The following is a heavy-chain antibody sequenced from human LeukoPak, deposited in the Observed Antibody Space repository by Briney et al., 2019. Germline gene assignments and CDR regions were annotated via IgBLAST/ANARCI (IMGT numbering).Heavy chain of an antibody. CDR3: ARYSRPHYDSSGSEDY. Sequence: PSETLSLTCTVSGGSISSSSYYWGWIRQPPGKGLEWIGSIYYSGSTYYNPSLKSRVTISVDTSKNQFSLKLSSVTAADTAVYYCARYSRPHYDSSGSEDYWGQGTLVTVSS. D-gene: IGHD3-22*01. J-gene: IGHJ4*02. CDR2: IYYSGST. CDR1: GGSISSSSYY. V-gene: IGHV4-39*07.